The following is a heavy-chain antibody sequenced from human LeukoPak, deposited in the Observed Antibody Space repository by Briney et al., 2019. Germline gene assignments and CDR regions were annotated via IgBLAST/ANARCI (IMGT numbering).Heavy chain of an antibody. V-gene: IGHV4-4*08. CDR2: SYDSWRM. Sequence: PSETLSLTCTVSGDSISRESWSWIRQAPGKGLECIGYSYDSWRMNYNPSLQSRVTISLDTSENRLSLQLNSVTAADTAVCYCARRIQLWSYWHFDLWGRGTLVTVTS. D-gene: IGHD1-1*01. J-gene: IGHJ2*01. CDR3: ARRIQLWSYWHFDL. CDR1: GDSISRES.